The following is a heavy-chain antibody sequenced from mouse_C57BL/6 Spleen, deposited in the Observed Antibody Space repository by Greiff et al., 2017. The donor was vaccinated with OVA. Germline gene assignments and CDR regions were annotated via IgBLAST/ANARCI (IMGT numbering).Heavy chain of an antibody. CDR3: ARGGLTENAWFAY. D-gene: IGHD4-1*01. J-gene: IGHJ3*01. Sequence: QVQLQQPGAELVKPGASVKLSCKASGYTFTSYWMQWVKQRPGQGLEWIGEIDPSDSYTNYNQKFKGKATLTVEPSSSTAYMQLSSLTSEDSAVYYGARGGLTENAWFAYWGQGTLVTVSA. CDR1: GYTFTSYW. V-gene: IGHV1-50*01. CDR2: IDPSDSYT.